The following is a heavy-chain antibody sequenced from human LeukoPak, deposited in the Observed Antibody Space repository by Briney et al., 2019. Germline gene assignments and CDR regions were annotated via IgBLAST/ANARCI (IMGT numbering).Heavy chain of an antibody. Sequence: GGSLRLSCATSGLTFSNHGMHWARQAPGKGLEWVAFIRSDGSHNYADSVKGRFTISRDNSKNTVFLQMNSLTLDDTAVYYCVKDNPVLEYWGQGTLVTVSS. D-gene: IGHD1-1*01. CDR3: VKDNPVLEY. J-gene: IGHJ4*02. CDR1: GLTFSNHG. V-gene: IGHV3-30*02. CDR2: IRSDGSH.